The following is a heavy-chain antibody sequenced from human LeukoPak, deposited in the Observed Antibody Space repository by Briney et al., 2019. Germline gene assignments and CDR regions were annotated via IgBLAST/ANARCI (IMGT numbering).Heavy chain of an antibody. CDR3: APAMGDFIVGAINDAFDI. J-gene: IGHJ3*02. V-gene: IGHV3-74*01. CDR2: INSDGSST. D-gene: IGHD1-26*01. CDR1: GFTFSSYW. Sequence: SGGSLRLSCAASGFTFSSYWMHWVRQAPGKGLVWVSRINSDGSSTSYADSVKGRFTISRDNAKNTLYLQMNSLRAEDTAVYYCAPAMGDFIVGAINDAFDIWGQGTMVTVSS.